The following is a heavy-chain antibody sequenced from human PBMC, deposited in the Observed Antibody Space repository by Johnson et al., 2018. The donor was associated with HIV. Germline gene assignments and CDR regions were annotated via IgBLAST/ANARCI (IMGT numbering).Heavy chain of an antibody. J-gene: IGHJ3*02. CDR3: ARSVGYYDSSGYYYVDAFDI. V-gene: IGHV3-20*04. CDR2: INWNGDST. CDR1: GFTFDDYG. Sequence: EVQLVESGGGVVRPGGSLRLSCAASGFTFDDYGMSWVRQAPGKGLEWVSGINWNGDSTDYADSVKGRFTVSRGNAKNSLYLQMNSLRAEDTALYYCARSVGYYDSSGYYYVDAFDIWDQGTMVTVSS. D-gene: IGHD3-22*01.